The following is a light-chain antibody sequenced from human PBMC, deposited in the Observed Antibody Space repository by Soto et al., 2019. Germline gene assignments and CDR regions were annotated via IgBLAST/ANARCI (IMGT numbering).Light chain of an antibody. CDR2: AAS. CDR1: QSISSSY. J-gene: IGKJ1*01. V-gene: IGKV3D-20*02. Sequence: EIVLTQSPGTLSLSPGEGGTLSCRASQSISSSYLAWYQQKPGQSPRLLIYAASSRATGIPDRFSGSGSGTEFTLTISSLQSEDFAVYYCQHYSNWQTWTFGQGTRVDMK. CDR3: QHYSNWQTWT.